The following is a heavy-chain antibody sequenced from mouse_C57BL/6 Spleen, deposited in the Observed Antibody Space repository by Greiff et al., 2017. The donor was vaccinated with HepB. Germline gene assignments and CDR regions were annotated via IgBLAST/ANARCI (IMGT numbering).Heavy chain of an antibody. CDR3: ARGRYYGNYGGYFDV. D-gene: IGHD2-1*01. J-gene: IGHJ1*03. CDR2: IDPNSGGT. CDR1: GYTFTSYW. V-gene: IGHV1-72*01. Sequence: VKLQQPGAELVKPGASVKLSCKASGYTFTSYWMHWVKQRPGRGLEWIGRIDPNSGGTKYNEKFKSKATLTVDKPSSTAYMQLSSPTSEDSAVYYCARGRYYGNYGGYFDVWGTGTTVTVSS.